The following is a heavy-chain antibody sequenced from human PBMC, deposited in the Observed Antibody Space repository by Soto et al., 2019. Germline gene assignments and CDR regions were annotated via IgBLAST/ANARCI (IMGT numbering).Heavy chain of an antibody. CDR2: ISSSTSYI. CDR3: ARVPSIYYGMDV. Sequence: GGSLRLSCAASGFTFSSYSMNWVRQAPGKGLEWVSSISSSTSYIYYADSVKGRFTISRDNAKNSLYLQMNSLRDEDTAVYYCARVPSIYYGMDVWGQGTTVTVSS. J-gene: IGHJ6*02. V-gene: IGHV3-21*01. CDR1: GFTFSSYS.